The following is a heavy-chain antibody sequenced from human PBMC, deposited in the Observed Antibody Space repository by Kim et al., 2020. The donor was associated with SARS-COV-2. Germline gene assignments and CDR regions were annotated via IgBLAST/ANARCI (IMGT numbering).Heavy chain of an antibody. V-gene: IGHV3-66*01. J-gene: IGHJ4*02. Sequence: TYYADSVKGRFTLSRDNSKNALYLQMNNLRVEDTAVYYCARVLSPIDNWGPGTLVTVSS. CDR2: T. CDR3: ARVLSPIDN.